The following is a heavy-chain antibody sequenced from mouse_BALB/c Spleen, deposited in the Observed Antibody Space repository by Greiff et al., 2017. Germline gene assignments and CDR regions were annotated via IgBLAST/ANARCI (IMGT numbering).Heavy chain of an antibody. J-gene: IGHJ3*01. Sequence: EVKLVESGGGLVKPGGSLKLSCAASGFTFSSYTMSWVRQTPEKRLEWVATISSGGGNTYYPDSVKGRFTISRDNAKNNLYLQMSSLRSEDTALYYCARIYYGNYWFAYWGQGTLVTVSA. D-gene: IGHD2-1*01. CDR1: GFTFSSYT. V-gene: IGHV5-9*03. CDR2: ISSGGGNT. CDR3: ARIYYGNYWFAY.